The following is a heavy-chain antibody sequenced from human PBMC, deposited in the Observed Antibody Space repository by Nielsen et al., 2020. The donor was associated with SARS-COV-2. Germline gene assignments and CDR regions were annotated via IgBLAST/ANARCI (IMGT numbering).Heavy chain of an antibody. Sequence: SETLSLTCAVYGGSFSGYYWSWIRQPPGKGLEWIGEINHSGSTNYNPSLKSRVTISVDTSKNQFSLKLSSVTAADTAVYYCAREGATNPFDYWGQGTLVTVSS. CDR3: AREGATNPFDY. J-gene: IGHJ4*02. CDR2: INHSGST. V-gene: IGHV4-34*01. D-gene: IGHD5-24*01. CDR1: GGSFSGYY.